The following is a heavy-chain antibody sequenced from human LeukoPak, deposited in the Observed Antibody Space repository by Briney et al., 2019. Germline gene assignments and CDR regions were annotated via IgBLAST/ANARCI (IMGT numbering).Heavy chain of an antibody. CDR1: GFTFSTYW. CDR2: IDGDGTNT. Sequence: GGSLRLSRAASGFTFSTYWMHWVRQAPGKGLVWVSLIDGDGTNTDYADSVRGRFTISRDNGKNTLYVQMNSLRAEDTAVYYCARAGPDWRIDYWGQGSLVTVSS. V-gene: IGHV3-74*01. J-gene: IGHJ4*02. D-gene: IGHD3-9*01. CDR3: ARAGPDWRIDY.